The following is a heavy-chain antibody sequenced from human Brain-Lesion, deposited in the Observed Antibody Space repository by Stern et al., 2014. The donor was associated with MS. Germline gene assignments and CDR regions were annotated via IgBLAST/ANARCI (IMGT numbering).Heavy chain of an antibody. CDR2: IYYSGNT. D-gene: IGHD2-2*01. J-gene: IGHJ5*02. V-gene: IGHV4-31*01. CDR3: ARVAALAMPLQYNWFDP. CDR1: GDSISSGGYY. Sequence: VQLLESGPGLVKPSQTLSLTCSVSGDSISSGGYYWSWIRQHPGKALQWIGNIYYSGNTYYNPSLKSLVTISVDMSKNQFSLNLNSVTAADTAVYFCARVAALAMPLQYNWFDPWGQGILVTVSS.